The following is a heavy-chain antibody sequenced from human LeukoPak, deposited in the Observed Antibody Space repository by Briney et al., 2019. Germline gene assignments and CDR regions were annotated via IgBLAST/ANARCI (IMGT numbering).Heavy chain of an antibody. CDR3: ARWYGKEVMFDY. Sequence: SETLSLTCTVSGGSISSGGYYWSWIRQHPGKGLEWIGYIYYSGSTYYNPSLKSRVTISVDTSKNQFSLKLSSVTAADTAVYYCARWYGKEVMFDYWGQGTLVTVSS. CDR1: GGSISSGGYY. J-gene: IGHJ4*02. V-gene: IGHV4-31*03. D-gene: IGHD2-15*01. CDR2: IYYSGST.